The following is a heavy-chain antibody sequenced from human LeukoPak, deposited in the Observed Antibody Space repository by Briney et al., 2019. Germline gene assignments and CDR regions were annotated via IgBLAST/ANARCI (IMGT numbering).Heavy chain of an antibody. D-gene: IGHD2-15*01. V-gene: IGHV1-18*01. CDR1: GYTFTSYG. CDR3: ARFGGMGGAMGGLAP. J-gene: IGHJ5*02. CDR2: ISAYNGNT. Sequence: ASVKVSCKASGYTFTSYGISWVRQAPGQGLEWMGWISAYNGNTNYAQKLQGRVTMTTDTSTSTAYMELRSLRSDDTAVYYCARFGGMGGAMGGLAPWGEGTLVTVSS.